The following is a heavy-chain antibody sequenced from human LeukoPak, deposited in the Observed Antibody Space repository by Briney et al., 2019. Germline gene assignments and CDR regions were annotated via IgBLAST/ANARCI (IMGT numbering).Heavy chain of an antibody. CDR3: AKVGGRNYYDFWSGYRSSFDY. Sequence: PGGSLRLSCAASGFIFSNDAMHWVRQAPGKGLEWVAFIWFDGSNKHYADSVKGRFTISRDNSEDTLYLQMNSLRAEDTAVYYCAKVGGRNYYDFWSGYRSSFDYWGQGTLVTVSS. CDR2: IWFDGSNK. J-gene: IGHJ4*02. CDR1: GFIFSNDA. V-gene: IGHV3-30*02. D-gene: IGHD3-3*01.